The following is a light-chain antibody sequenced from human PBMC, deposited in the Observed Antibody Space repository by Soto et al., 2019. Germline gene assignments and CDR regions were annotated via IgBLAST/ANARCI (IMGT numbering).Light chain of an antibody. Sequence: SYELTQPPSVSVSPGQTASITCSGDKLDNKYVAWYRQKPGQSPLLIIFQDDRRPSGIPERFSGSNPGNTATLTISGTQVIDEADYFCQAWDTSAVIFGGGTKLTVL. CDR3: QAWDTSAVI. J-gene: IGLJ2*01. V-gene: IGLV3-1*01. CDR2: QDD. CDR1: KLDNKY.